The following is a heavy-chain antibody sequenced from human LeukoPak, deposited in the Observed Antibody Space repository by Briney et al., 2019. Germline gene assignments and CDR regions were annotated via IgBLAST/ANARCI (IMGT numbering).Heavy chain of an antibody. CDR2: IYYSGST. Sequence: SETLSLTCTVSGGSISSYYWSWIRQPPGKGLEWMGYIYYSGSTNYNPSLKSRVTISVDTSKNQFSLKLSSVTAADTAVYYCARVCSSTSCYRSDAFDIWGQGTMVTVSS. CDR3: ARVCSSTSCYRSDAFDI. V-gene: IGHV4-59*01. D-gene: IGHD2-2*02. J-gene: IGHJ3*02. CDR1: GGSISSYY.